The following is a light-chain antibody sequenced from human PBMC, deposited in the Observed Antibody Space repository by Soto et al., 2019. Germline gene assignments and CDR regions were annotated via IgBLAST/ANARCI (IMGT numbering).Light chain of an antibody. CDR3: AAWDDSLTGPV. J-gene: IGLJ1*01. CDR1: RSDIGSNF. CDR2: NSN. V-gene: IGLV1-44*01. Sequence: QSVLSQPPSASGTPGQTVIISCSGSRSDIGSNFVNWYQHLPGTAPKLLIYNSNQRPSEVPDRFSGSKSGTSASLAISGLQSEDEADYYCAAWDDSLTGPVFGTGTKVT.